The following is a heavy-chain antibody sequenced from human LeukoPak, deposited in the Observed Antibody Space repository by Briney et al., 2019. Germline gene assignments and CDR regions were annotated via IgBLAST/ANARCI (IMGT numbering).Heavy chain of an antibody. Sequence: GASVKVSCKASGYTFTGYYMHWVRQAPGQGLEWMGWINPNSGGTNYAQKFQGRVTMTRDTSISTAYMELSRLRSDDTAVYYCARRLAAAGHAFDIWGQGTMVTVSS. J-gene: IGHJ3*02. CDR2: INPNSGGT. CDR3: ARRLAAAGHAFDI. V-gene: IGHV1-2*02. D-gene: IGHD6-13*01. CDR1: GYTFTGYY.